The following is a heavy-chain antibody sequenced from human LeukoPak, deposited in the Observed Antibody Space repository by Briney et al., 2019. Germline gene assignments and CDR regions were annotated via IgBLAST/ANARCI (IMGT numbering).Heavy chain of an antibody. CDR1: GGSISSGDYY. V-gene: IGHV4-30-4*01. CDR3: ARGLARFYGAASDF. D-gene: IGHD3-3*02. Sequence: PSQTLSLTCTVSGGSISSGDYYWNWTRQPPGKGLEWIGFIYYSGSAYYNPSLKSRVIIPVDTSKNQFSLNLSSVTAADTAVYFCARGLARFYGAASDFWGQGTLVTVSS. J-gene: IGHJ4*02. CDR2: IYYSGSA.